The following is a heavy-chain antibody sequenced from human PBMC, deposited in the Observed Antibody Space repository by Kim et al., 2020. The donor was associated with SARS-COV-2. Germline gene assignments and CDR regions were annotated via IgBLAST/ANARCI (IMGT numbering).Heavy chain of an antibody. CDR1: GFTFSSYS. J-gene: IGHJ3*02. Sequence: GGSLRLSCAASGFTFSSYSMNWVRQAPGKGLEWVSSISSSSSYIYYADSVKGRFTISRDNAKNSLYLQMNSLRAEDTAVYYCARGREFTYYYGSGSSPPGAFDIWGQGTMVTVSS. V-gene: IGHV3-21*01. D-gene: IGHD3-10*01. CDR2: ISSSSSYI. CDR3: ARGREFTYYYGSGSSPPGAFDI.